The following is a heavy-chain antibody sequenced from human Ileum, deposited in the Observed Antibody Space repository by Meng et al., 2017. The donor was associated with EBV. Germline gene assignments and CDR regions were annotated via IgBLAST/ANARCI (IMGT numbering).Heavy chain of an antibody. J-gene: IGHJ4*02. V-gene: IGHV3-74*03. D-gene: IGHD2-21*01. CDR3: TTDTRFRIDS. CDR1: GFTFSSNV. CDR2: ISHDGSNT. Sequence: VELVESEGGLVQPGGSLRLSCAASGFTFSSNVMHWVRQAPGKGLVWVSRISHDGSNTMYADSVKGRFTVSRDNAKNTLYVQMNNLRAEDTAVYYCTTDTRFRIDSWGQGTLVTVSS.